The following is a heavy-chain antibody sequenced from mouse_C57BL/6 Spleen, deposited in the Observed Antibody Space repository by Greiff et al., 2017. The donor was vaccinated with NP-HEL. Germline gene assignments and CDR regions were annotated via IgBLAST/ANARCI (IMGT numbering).Heavy chain of an antibody. CDR3: ASPYYYGSSYDFDV. D-gene: IGHD1-1*01. Sequence: VQLQQSGAELVKPGASVKISRKASGYAFSSYWMNWVKQRPGKGLEWIGQIYPGDGDTNYNGKFKGKATLTADKSSSTAYMQLSSLTSEDSSVYFCASPYYYGSSYDFDVWGPGTTVTVSS. CDR1: GYAFSSYW. J-gene: IGHJ1*01. V-gene: IGHV1-80*01. CDR2: IYPGDGDT.